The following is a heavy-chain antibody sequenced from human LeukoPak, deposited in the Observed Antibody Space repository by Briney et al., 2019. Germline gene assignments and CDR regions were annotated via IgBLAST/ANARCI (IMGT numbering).Heavy chain of an antibody. J-gene: IGHJ4*02. Sequence: GGSLRLSCAASGFTFSGYEMNWVRQAPGKGLEWISYISNSGSTIYYADSVKGRFTISRDNAKNSLYLQMNSLRAADTAVYYCARRGGYFDYWGQGTLVTVSS. CDR1: GFTFSGYE. D-gene: IGHD3-10*01. CDR3: ARRGGYFDY. V-gene: IGHV3-48*03. CDR2: ISNSGSTI.